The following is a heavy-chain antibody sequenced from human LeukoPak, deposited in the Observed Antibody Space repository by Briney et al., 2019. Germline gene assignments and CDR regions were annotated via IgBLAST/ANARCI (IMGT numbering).Heavy chain of an antibody. CDR2: IIPIFGTA. D-gene: IGHD6-13*01. J-gene: IGHJ4*02. CDR1: GGTFSSYA. CDR3: ARNRIAAAQYDY. V-gene: IGHV1-69*05. Sequence: SVKVSCKASGGTFSSYAITWVRQAPGQGLEWMGGIIPIFGTANYAQKFQGRVTITTDESTSTAYMELSSLRSEDTAVYYCARNRIAAAQYDYWGQGTLVTVSS.